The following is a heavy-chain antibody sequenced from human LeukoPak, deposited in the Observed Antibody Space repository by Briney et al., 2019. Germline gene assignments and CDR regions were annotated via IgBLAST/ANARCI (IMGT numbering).Heavy chain of an antibody. V-gene: IGHV3-48*03. D-gene: IGHD1-26*01. Sequence: GGSLRLSCAASGFTFSSYEMNWVRQAPGKGLEWISCISSDGSMIGYADSVKGRFTISRDNTKNSVYLQMNSLRAEDTAVYYCTSASYFTWGQGTLVTVSS. CDR2: ISSDGSMI. CDR1: GFTFSSYE. CDR3: TSASYFT. J-gene: IGHJ4*02.